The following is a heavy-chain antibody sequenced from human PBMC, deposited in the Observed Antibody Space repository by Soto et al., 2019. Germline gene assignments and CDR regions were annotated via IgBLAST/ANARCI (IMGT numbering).Heavy chain of an antibody. CDR3: ARRWGSTFEY. J-gene: IGHJ4*02. CDR1: GGSISSYY. Sequence: QVQLQESGPGLVKPSETLSLTCTVSGGSISSYYWSWIRQSPGKGLEWIGYIYYSGSTKYNPSLKSQVNTSVDKYKSQCSLKLSSVTAASTAVYYCARRWGSTFEYGGQGTLVPVSS. V-gene: IGHV4-59*08. CDR2: IYYSGST. D-gene: IGHD3-16*01.